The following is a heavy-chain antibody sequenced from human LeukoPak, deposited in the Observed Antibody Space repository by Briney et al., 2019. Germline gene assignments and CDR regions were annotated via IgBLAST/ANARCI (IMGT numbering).Heavy chain of an antibody. CDR1: GYTFTGYY. J-gene: IGHJ4*02. D-gene: IGHD3-10*01. CDR3: ARGYGLQYYSGGYFDY. CDR2: INPNSGGT. Sequence: GASVKVSCKASGYTFTGYYMHWVRQAPGQGLEWMGWINPNSGGTNYAQKFQGRVTMTRDTSISTAYMELSRLRSDDTAVYYCARGYGLQYYSGGYFDYWGQGTLVTVSS. V-gene: IGHV1-2*02.